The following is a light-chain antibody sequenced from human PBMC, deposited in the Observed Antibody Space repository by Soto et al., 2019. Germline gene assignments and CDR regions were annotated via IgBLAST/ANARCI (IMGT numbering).Light chain of an antibody. CDR3: QQYYSAPPWT. CDR1: QSVLYSSNNKNS. Sequence: DIVMTQSPDSLAVSLGERATFNCKSSQSVLYSSNNKNSLAWYQQKPGQPPKLLIYWASTREAGVPDRFSGSGSGADFTLTNSSLQAEDGALYYCQQYYSAPPWTCGQGTKVEIK. J-gene: IGKJ1*01. CDR2: WAS. V-gene: IGKV4-1*01.